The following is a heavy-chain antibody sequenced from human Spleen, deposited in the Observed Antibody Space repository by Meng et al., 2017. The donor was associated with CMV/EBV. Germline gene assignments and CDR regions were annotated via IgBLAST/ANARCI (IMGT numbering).Heavy chain of an antibody. CDR2: IRDDTLSS. J-gene: IGHJ4*02. Sequence: GGSLRLSCAASGFTFKNYGMAWVRQAPGKGLEWVAFIRDDTLSSLYADSVKGRFSISRDNSRNTMSLQMSSLRGEDTAVYYCAKDVSTYCGGDCPFDSWGQGTLVTVSS. CDR1: GFTFKNYG. V-gene: IGHV3-30*02. D-gene: IGHD2-21*01. CDR3: AKDVSTYCGGDCPFDS.